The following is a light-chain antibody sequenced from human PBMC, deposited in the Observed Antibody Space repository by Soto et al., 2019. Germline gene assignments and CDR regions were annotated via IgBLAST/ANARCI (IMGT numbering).Light chain of an antibody. CDR1: QGISNY. CDR3: QQYNSFPQT. CDR2: RAS. Sequence: AIRMTQSPSSFSASTGDRVTITCRATQGISNYLAWYQQKPGKAPKLLIYRASVLESGVPSRFIGGGSGTNFSLTISYLQSEDFATYYCQQYNSFPQTFDQGTKLEIK. V-gene: IGKV1-8*01. J-gene: IGKJ2*01.